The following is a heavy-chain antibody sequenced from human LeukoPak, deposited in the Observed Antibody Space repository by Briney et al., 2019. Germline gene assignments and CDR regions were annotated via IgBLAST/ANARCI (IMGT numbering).Heavy chain of an antibody. CDR1: GFTLSSYS. CDR2: ISGSSSYI. Sequence: GGSLRLSCAASGFTLSSYSMNWVRQAPGKGLEWVSSISGSSSYIYYADSVKGRFTISRDNATNSLYLQMNSLRAEATAVYYCARDSSSWSYYYYYYGMDVWGQGTTVTVSS. V-gene: IGHV3-21*01. J-gene: IGHJ6*02. D-gene: IGHD6-13*01. CDR3: ARDSSSWSYYYYYYGMDV.